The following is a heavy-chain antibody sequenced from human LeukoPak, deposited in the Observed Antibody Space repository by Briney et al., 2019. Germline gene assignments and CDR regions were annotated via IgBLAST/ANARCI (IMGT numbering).Heavy chain of an antibody. D-gene: IGHD3-22*01. J-gene: IGHJ3*02. CDR1: GFTFSDYY. CDR3: ASLRSTYYDTIFDI. Sequence: GSLRLSCAASGFTFSDYYMSWIRQAPGKGLEWVSYISSSGSTIYYADSVKGRFTISRDNAKNSLYLQMNSLRAEDTAVYYCASLRSTYYDTIFDIWGQGTMVTVSS. CDR2: ISSSGSTI. V-gene: IGHV3-11*04.